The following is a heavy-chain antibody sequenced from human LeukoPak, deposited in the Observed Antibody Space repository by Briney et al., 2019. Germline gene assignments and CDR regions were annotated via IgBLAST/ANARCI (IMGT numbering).Heavy chain of an antibody. CDR3: ARRDWTWIQLWLESDYYFDY. Sequence: ASVKVPCKASGYTFTGYYMHWVRQAPGQGLEWMGWINPNSGGTNYAQKFQGRVTMTRDTSISTAYMELSRLRSDDTAVYYCARRDWTWIQLWLESDYYFDYWGQGTLVTVSS. CDR1: GYTFTGYY. V-gene: IGHV1-2*02. D-gene: IGHD5-18*01. CDR2: INPNSGGT. J-gene: IGHJ4*02.